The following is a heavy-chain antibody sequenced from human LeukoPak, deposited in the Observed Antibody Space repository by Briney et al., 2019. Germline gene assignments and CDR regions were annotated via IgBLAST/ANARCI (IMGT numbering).Heavy chain of an antibody. CDR3: ARGADGVSSNSRGWFDP. V-gene: IGHV3-7*01. Sequence: GGSLRLSCAASGFTFSSYWMSWARQAPGKGLEWVANIKQDGSEKYYVDSVKGRFTISRDNAKNSLYLQMNTLRAEDTAVYSCARGADGVSSNSRGWFDPWGQGTLVTVSS. D-gene: IGHD2-15*01. J-gene: IGHJ5*02. CDR2: IKQDGSEK. CDR1: GFTFSSYW.